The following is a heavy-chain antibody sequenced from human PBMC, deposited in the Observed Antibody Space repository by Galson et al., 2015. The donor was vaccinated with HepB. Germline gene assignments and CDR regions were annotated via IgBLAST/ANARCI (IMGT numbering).Heavy chain of an antibody. CDR1: GFTFSSYG. D-gene: IGHD3-9*01. J-gene: IGHJ4*02. CDR2: ISYDGSNK. Sequence: SLRLSCAASGFTFSSYGMHWVRQAPGKGLEWVAVISYDGSNKYYADSVKGRFTISRDNSKNTLYLQMNSLRAEDTAVYYCATPDILTGYGFKYWGQGTLVTVSS. V-gene: IGHV3-30*03. CDR3: ATPDILTGYGFKY.